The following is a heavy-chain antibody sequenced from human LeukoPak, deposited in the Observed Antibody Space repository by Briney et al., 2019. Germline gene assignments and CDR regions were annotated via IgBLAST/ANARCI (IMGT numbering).Heavy chain of an antibody. CDR2: ISGNGGST. J-gene: IGHJ4*02. D-gene: IGHD1-26*01. V-gene: IGHV3-23*01. Sequence: GGSLRLSCAASRFTFSSYAVDWVRQPPGKGLEWVSTISGNGGSTYYADSVKGRFTISRDNSKNTLYLQMNNLRAEDTAVYYCAKGATTNRRGYFDYWGQGALVTVSS. CDR3: AKGATTNRRGYFDY. CDR1: RFTFSSYA.